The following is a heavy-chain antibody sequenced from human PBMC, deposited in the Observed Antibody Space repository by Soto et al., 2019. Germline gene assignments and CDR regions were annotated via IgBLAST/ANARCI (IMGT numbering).Heavy chain of an antibody. D-gene: IGHD5-12*01. CDR3: ARKRGYSLGY. J-gene: IGHJ4*02. Sequence: GGSLRLSCAASGFTFSSYSMNWVRQAPGKGLEWVSYISSSSSTIYYADSVKGRFTISRDNAKNSLYLQMNSLRAEDWAVYHCARKRGYSLGYWGQGTLVTVSS. CDR1: GFTFSSYS. V-gene: IGHV3-48*01. CDR2: ISSSSSTI.